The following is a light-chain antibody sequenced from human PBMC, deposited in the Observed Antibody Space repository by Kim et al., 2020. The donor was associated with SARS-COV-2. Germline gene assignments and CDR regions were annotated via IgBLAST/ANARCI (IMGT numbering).Light chain of an antibody. V-gene: IGKV1-5*03. CDR3: QQYNTYSLT. Sequence: ASVGDRVTITCRASQSVSDWLAWNQQKPGKPPKLLISTTSTLESGVPSRFSGSGSGTEFTLTISSLQPDDFATYYCQQYNTYSLTFGGGTKVDIK. CDR1: QSVSDW. CDR2: TTS. J-gene: IGKJ4*01.